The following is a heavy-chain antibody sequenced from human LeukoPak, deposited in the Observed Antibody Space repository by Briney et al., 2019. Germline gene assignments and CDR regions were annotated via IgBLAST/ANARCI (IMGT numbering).Heavy chain of an antibody. D-gene: IGHD6-13*01. J-gene: IGHJ4*02. CDR3: ARDCYSSTTSFDY. CDR1: GFTFSSYS. CDR2: ISSSSSYI. V-gene: IGHV3-21*01. Sequence: PGGSLRLSCAASGFTFSSYSMNWVRQAAGKGLEWVSSISSSSSYIYYADSVKGRFTISRDNAKNSLYLQMNSLRAEDTAVYYCARDCYSSTTSFDYWGQGTLVTVSS.